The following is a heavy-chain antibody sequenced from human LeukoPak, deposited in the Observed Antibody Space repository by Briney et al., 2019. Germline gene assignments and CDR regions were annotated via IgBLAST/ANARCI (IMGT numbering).Heavy chain of an antibody. CDR3: ARDPLTDHLPVPDAFDF. D-gene: IGHD2-2*01. CDR1: GFTFSSYS. Sequence: GGSLRLSCAASGFTFSSYSMNWVRQAPGKGLEWVSYISSSSTIYYADSVKGRFTISRDNAKNSLYLQMNSLRAEDTAVYYCARDPLTDHLPVPDAFDFWGQGTMVTVSS. V-gene: IGHV3-48*01. CDR2: ISSSSTI. J-gene: IGHJ3*01.